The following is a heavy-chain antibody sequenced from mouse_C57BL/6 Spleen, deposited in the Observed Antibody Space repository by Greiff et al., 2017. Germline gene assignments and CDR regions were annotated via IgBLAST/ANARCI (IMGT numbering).Heavy chain of an antibody. Sequence: QVQLQQPGAELVKPGASVKVSCKASGYTFTSYWMHWVKQRPGQDLEWIGRIHPSDSDTNYTQQFKGKATLTVDKSSSTAYMQLSSLTSEDSAVYYCARNPYPGDAMDFWGQGTSVTVSS. D-gene: IGHD5-1*01. CDR3: ARNPYPGDAMDF. CDR1: GYTFTSYW. CDR2: IHPSDSDT. J-gene: IGHJ4*01. V-gene: IGHV1-74*01.